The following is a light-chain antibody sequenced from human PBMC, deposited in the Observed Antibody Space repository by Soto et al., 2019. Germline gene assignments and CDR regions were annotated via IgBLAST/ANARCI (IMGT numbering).Light chain of an antibody. CDR2: AAS. CDR1: QSISTY. Sequence: DIQITQSPSSLSASVGDRVTITCRASQSISTYLNWYQQKPGNAPELLIYAASSLQGGVPSRFSGSGSGTDFTLTISSLQPEDFATYYCQQSYSTPFTFGPGTEVDIK. CDR3: QQSYSTPFT. J-gene: IGKJ3*01. V-gene: IGKV1-39*01.